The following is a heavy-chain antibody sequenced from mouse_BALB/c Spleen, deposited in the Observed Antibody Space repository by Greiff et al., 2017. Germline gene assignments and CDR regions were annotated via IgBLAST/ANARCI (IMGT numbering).Heavy chain of an antibody. D-gene: IGHD3-1*01. CDR2: ISYSGST. CDR3: ARGSSGYEAWFAY. J-gene: IGHJ3*01. V-gene: IGHV3-8*02. Sequence: EVKLQESGPSLVKPSQTLSLTCSVTGDSITSGYWNWIRKFPGNKLEYMGYISYSGSTYYNPSLKSRISITRDTSKNQYYLQLNSVTTEDTATYYCARGSSGYEAWFAYWGQGTLVTVSA. CDR1: GDSITSGY.